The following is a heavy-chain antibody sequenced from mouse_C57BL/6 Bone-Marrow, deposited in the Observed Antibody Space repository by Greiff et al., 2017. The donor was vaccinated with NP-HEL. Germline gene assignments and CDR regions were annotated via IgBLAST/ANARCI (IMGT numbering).Heavy chain of an antibody. V-gene: IGHV5-4*01. CDR2: SSDGGSST. D-gene: IGHD2-4*01. CDR3: ARYDYAGDYYAMEY. Sequence: EVHLVESGGGLVKPGGSLKLSCAASGFTFSSYAMSWVRQTPDKRLERVATSSDGGSSTSSPDHVKGRFTISRDNAKNHLSLEMSHLKSEDTAMYYCARYDYAGDYYAMEYWGQGTSVTVSS. J-gene: IGHJ4*01. CDR1: GFTFSSYA.